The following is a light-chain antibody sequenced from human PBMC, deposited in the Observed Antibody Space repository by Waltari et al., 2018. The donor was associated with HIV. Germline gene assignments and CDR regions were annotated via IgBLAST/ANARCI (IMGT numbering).Light chain of an antibody. CDR2: DTS. V-gene: IGKV1-33*01. CDR1: QDIRHH. J-gene: IGKJ1*01. Sequence: DIQLTQSPVFLSSYIGDSVTITCQARQDIRHHLNWYHQSQGKVPKLLIYDTSYLETGVSSRFSGRGSGTDFSLTISNLQPEDIGIFYCQQSHFLWTFGQGTKVEI. CDR3: QQSHFLWT.